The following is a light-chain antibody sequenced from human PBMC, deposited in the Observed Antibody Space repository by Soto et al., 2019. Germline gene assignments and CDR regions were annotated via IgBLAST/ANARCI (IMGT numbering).Light chain of an antibody. CDR2: GAS. J-gene: IGKJ1*01. CDR3: QQYNNWPPGT. CDR1: QSVSSN. Sequence: EIVMTQSPATLSVSPGERATLSCRASQSVSSNLAWYQQTPGQAPRLLIYGASNRATGIPARFSGSGSGTEFTLTISSLQSEDFAVYYCQQYNNWPPGTFGQGTKVEIK. V-gene: IGKV3-15*01.